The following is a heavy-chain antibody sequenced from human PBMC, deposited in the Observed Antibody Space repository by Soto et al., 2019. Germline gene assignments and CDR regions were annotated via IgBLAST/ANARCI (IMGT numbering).Heavy chain of an antibody. CDR2: ISDSSSSI. V-gene: IGHV3-48*01. D-gene: IGHD6-19*01. CDR1: GFPFRRYS. Sequence: QVVESGGGLVLPGGSLRLSCAASGFPFRRYSMNWVRQAPGKGLEWVSYISDSSSSIHDADSVKGRFTISRDNAKNSLYLQMNSLRVVDTAVYYCAVGIVVARGYFDLWGRGTLVTVSS. J-gene: IGHJ2*01. CDR3: AVGIVVARGYFDL.